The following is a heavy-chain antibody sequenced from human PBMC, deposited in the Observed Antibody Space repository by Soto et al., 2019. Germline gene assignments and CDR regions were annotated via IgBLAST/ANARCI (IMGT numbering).Heavy chain of an antibody. CDR1: GFTFSNAW. J-gene: IGHJ4*02. D-gene: IGHD6-19*01. CDR2: IKSTTDGGTT. CDR3: TARIAVADLDY. V-gene: IGHV3-15*01. Sequence: GGSLRLSCAASGFTFSNAWMSWVRQAPGKGLEWVGHIKSTTDGGTTDYAAPVKGRFTISRDDSKNTLYLQMNSLKTEDTDVYYCTARIAVADLDYWGQGTLVTVSP.